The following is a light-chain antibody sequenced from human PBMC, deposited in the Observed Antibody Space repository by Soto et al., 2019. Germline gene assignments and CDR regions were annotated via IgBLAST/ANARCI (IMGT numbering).Light chain of an antibody. Sequence: DVQMTQSPSSLSASVGDRVIITCRASQGISNYLVWYQHKPGSAPKVLIYAATTLQSGVPSRFSGSGSGTEFTLAISSLQPDDFATYYCQQYNSYPWTFGQGTKVDIK. CDR1: QGISNY. CDR3: QQYNSYPWT. CDR2: AAT. V-gene: IGKV1-27*01. J-gene: IGKJ1*01.